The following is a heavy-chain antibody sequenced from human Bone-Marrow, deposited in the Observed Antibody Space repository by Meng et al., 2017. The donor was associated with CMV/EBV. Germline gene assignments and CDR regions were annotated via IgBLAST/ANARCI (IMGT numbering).Heavy chain of an antibody. J-gene: IGHJ4*02. CDR1: GFTFSGSA. V-gene: IGHV3-73*01. Sequence: GESLKISCAASGFTFSGSAMHWVRQASGKGLEWVGRIRSKANSYATAYAASVKGRFTISRDDSKNTAYLQMNSLKTEDTAVYYCTTHDIVVVPDYWGQGTLDTVSS. CDR2: IRSKANSYAT. D-gene: IGHD2-2*01. CDR3: TTHDIVVVPDY.